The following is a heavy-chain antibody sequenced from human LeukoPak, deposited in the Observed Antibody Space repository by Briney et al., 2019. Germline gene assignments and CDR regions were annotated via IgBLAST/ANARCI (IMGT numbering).Heavy chain of an antibody. J-gene: IGHJ4*02. V-gene: IGHV4-59*01. D-gene: IGHD4-17*01. CDR3: ARGSPYGFDY. Sequence: SETLSLTSTVSGGSISSYYWSWIRQPPGKGLEWIGYIYYSGSTNYNPSLKSRVTISVDTSKNQFSLKLSSVTAADTAVYYCARGSPYGFDYWGQGTLVTVSS. CDR1: GGSISSYY. CDR2: IYYSGST.